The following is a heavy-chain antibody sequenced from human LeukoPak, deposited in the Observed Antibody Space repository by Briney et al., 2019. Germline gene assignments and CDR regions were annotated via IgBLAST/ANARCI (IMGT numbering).Heavy chain of an antibody. V-gene: IGHV3-30*18. CDR2: ISYDGGNQ. CDR1: GFTFFNYG. CDR3: AKDRRMMSAYYGMDV. D-gene: IGHD3-16*01. J-gene: IGHJ6*02. Sequence: GRSLRLSCEASGFTFFNYGVHWVRQAPGKGLEWVSLISYDGGNQKYADSVKGRFTISRDNSKNTVYLQLNSLRAEDTAVYYCAKDRRMMSAYYGMDVWGQGTTVIVSS.